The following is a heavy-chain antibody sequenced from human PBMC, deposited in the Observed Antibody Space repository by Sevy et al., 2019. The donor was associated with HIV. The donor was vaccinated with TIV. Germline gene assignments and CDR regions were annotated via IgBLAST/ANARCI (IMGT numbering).Heavy chain of an antibody. CDR2: ISSNSKYL. J-gene: IGHJ4*02. CDR1: GFHFNYHD. D-gene: IGHD3-22*01. V-gene: IGHV3-21*06. Sequence: GGSLRLSCATSGFHFNYHDMHWVRQAPGKGLESVSSISSNSKYLYYADSVKGRFTVSRDNARSSLFLQLSDLRAGDTAVYYCARETGAAYYSDTSGFDYWGQGTLVTVSS. CDR3: ARETGAAYYSDTSGFDY.